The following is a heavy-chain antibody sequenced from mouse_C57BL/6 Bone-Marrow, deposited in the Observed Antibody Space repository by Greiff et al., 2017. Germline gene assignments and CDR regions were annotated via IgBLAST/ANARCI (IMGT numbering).Heavy chain of an antibody. CDR1: GYTFTDYY. V-gene: IGHV1-19*01. CDR2: INPYNGGT. CDR3: ARFGKWDYFDY. J-gene: IGHJ2*01. D-gene: IGHD4-1*01. Sequence: EVQLQQSGPVLVKPGASVKMSCKASGYTFTDYYMNWVKQSHGKSLEWIGVINPYNGGTSYNQKFKGKGTLTVDKSSSTAYMELNSLTSEDSAVYYCARFGKWDYFDYWGQGTTLTVSS.